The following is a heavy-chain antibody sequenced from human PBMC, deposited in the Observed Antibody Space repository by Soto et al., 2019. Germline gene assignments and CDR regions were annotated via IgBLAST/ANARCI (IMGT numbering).Heavy chain of an antibody. CDR1: GFTFSSYV. CDR2: ISHDGSSK. V-gene: IGHV3-30-3*01. J-gene: IGHJ4*02. D-gene: IGHD3-22*01. Sequence: GGSLRLSCAASGFTFSSYVMHWVRQAPGKGLEWVAVISHDGSSKYYADSVKGRFTISRDNFKNTLYLQMNSLRAEDTAVYYCANQRITMIVVAFYWGQGTLVTVSS. CDR3: ANQRITMIVVAFY.